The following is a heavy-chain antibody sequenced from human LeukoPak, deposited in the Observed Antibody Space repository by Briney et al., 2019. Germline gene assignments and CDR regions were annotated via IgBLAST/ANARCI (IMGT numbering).Heavy chain of an antibody. D-gene: IGHD2-21*01. Sequence: GGSLRLSCAASGFSFSSHWVDWVRQAPGKGLVWVSRISDDGSYTSNVDSVKGRFTISRDNVNNMLYLHMNSLRAEDMAVYYCASFGISWRSSYWGQGTLVTVSS. J-gene: IGHJ4*02. CDR2: ISDDGSYT. V-gene: IGHV3-74*01. CDR3: ASFGISWRSSY. CDR1: GFSFSSHW.